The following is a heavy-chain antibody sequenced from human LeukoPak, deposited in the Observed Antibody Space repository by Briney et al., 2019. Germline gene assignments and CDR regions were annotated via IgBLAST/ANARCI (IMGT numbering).Heavy chain of an antibody. CDR1: GFTFSSYS. CDR3: ARDLSDSSSWYWPPVVFDY. CDR2: ISSSSSYI. Sequence: GGSLRLSCAASGFTFSSYSMNWVRQAPGKGLEWVSSISSSSSYIYYADSVKGRFTISRDNAKNSLYLQMNSLRAEDTAVYYCARDLSDSSSWYWPPVVFDYWGQGTLVTVSS. J-gene: IGHJ4*02. D-gene: IGHD6-13*01. V-gene: IGHV3-21*01.